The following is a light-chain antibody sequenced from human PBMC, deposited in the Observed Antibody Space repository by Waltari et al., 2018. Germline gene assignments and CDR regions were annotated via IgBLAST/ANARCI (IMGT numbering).Light chain of an antibody. Sequence: QSALTQPASVSGSPGQSITISCSGTSSDIGAYKHVSWYQQHPGKAPKLMIHEVSNRPSGGSNRFSGSKSGNTASLTISGLQADDESHYYCTSFTSSATWVFGGGTKVTVL. V-gene: IGLV2-14*01. CDR1: SSDIGAYKH. CDR2: EVS. J-gene: IGLJ3*02. CDR3: TSFTSSATWV.